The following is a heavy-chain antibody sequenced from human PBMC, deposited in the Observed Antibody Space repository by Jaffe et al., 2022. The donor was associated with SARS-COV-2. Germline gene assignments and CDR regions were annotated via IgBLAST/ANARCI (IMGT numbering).Heavy chain of an antibody. J-gene: IGHJ4*02. D-gene: IGHD3-22*01. Sequence: QVQLQESGPGLVKPSETLSLTCTVSGGSISSYYWSWIRQPPGKGLEWIGYIYYSGSTNYNPSLKSRVTISVDTSKNQFSLKLSSVTAADTAVYYCARGWDYYDSSGYYYYFDYWGQGTLVTVSS. CDR3: ARGWDYYDSSGYYYYFDY. V-gene: IGHV4-59*01. CDR2: IYYSGST. CDR1: GGSISSYY.